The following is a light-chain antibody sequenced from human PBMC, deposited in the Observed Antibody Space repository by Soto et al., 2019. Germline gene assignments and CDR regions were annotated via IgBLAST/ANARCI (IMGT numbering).Light chain of an antibody. V-gene: IGKV3-15*01. CDR3: QQYGRSGT. CDR1: QSININ. CDR2: GAS. J-gene: IGKJ1*01. Sequence: EIGMTHSPATLSVSPCERATLSPRASQSININLAWYQQKPGQAPRLLIYGASTRATGLPARFSGSGSGTEFTLIISRLEPEDFAVYYCQQYGRSGTFGQGTKVDI.